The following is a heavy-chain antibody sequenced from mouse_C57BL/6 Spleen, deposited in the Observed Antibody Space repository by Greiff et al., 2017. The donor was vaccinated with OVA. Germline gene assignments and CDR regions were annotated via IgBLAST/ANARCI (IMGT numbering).Heavy chain of an antibody. D-gene: IGHD5-5*01. CDR2: IYPGDGDT. CDR1: GYAFSSSW. Sequence: LVESGPELVKPGASVKISCKASGYAFSSSWMNWVKQRPGKGLEWIGRIYPGDGDTNYNGKFKGKATLTADKSSSTAYMQLSSLTSEDSAVYFCAREGRLPLDYWGQGTTLTVSS. CDR3: AREGRLPLDY. J-gene: IGHJ2*01. V-gene: IGHV1-82*01.